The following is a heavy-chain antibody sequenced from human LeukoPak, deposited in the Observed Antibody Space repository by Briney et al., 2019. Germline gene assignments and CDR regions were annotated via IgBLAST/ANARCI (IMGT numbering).Heavy chain of an antibody. J-gene: IGHJ4*02. CDR3: ARDAPIAVAASFDY. D-gene: IGHD6-19*01. CDR1: GGSMSTSTYY. V-gene: IGHV4-39*07. Sequence: SETLSLTCTVSGGSMSTSTYYWGWIRQPPGKGLEWIGTLYYSGTTDYNPSLKSRVTISVDTSKSQFSLRLSSMTDADTAVYYCARDAPIAVAASFDYWGQGTLVTVSS. CDR2: LYYSGTT.